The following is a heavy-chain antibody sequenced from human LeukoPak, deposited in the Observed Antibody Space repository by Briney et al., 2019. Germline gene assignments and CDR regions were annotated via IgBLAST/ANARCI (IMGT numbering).Heavy chain of an antibody. D-gene: IGHD6-13*01. CDR2: INAYNGNT. V-gene: IGHV1-18*01. CDR1: GYTFTSYI. CDR3: ARDRHIAAAVYYYYMDV. J-gene: IGHJ6*03. Sequence: ASVKVSCKASGYTFTSYIISWVRQAPGQGLEWMGWINAYNGNTDYAQRVQGRVTMTTDTSTSTAYMELKSLRSDDTAVYYCARDRHIAAAVYYYYMDVWGKGTPVTVSS.